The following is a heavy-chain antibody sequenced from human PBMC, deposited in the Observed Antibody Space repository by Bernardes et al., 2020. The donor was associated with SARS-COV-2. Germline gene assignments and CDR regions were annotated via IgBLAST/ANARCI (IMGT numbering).Heavy chain of an antibody. V-gene: IGHV4-34*01. CDR2: ITHSGST. J-gene: IGHJ5*02. CDR1: GGSFSGYY. Sequence: SETLSLTCAVYGGSFSGYYWSWIRQPPGKGLEWIGEITHSGSTNYNPSLKSRVTISVDTSKNQFSLKLSSVTAADTAVYYCATNSSSSGWFDPWGQGTLVTGSS. CDR3: ATNSSSSGWFDP. D-gene: IGHD6-6*01.